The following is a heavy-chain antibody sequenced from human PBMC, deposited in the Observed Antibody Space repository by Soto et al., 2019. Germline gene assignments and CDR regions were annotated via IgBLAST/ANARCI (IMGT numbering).Heavy chain of an antibody. CDR3: ARDVWNDDYYGMDV. J-gene: IGHJ6*02. Sequence: QVQLVQSGAEVKKPGSSVKVSCKASGGTFSSYAISWVRQAPGQGLEWMGGIIPIFGTANYAQKFQGRVTITADESTSTAYMELSSLRSDDTAVYYCARDVWNDDYYGMDVWGQGTTVTVSS. V-gene: IGHV1-69*01. CDR2: IIPIFGTA. D-gene: IGHD1-1*01. CDR1: GGTFSSYA.